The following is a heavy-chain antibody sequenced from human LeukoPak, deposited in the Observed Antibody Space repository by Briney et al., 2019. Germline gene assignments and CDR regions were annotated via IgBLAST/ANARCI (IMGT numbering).Heavy chain of an antibody. CDR2: INPNSGNT. V-gene: IGHV1-8*01. Sequence: ASVKVSCKASGYTFTSYDINWVRQATGQGLEWMGWINPNSGNTGYAQKFQGRVTMTRNTSISTAYMELSSLRSEDTAVYYCARARAVAATTDYWGQGTLVTVSS. D-gene: IGHD6-19*01. CDR1: GYTFTSYD. J-gene: IGHJ4*02. CDR3: ARARAVAATTDY.